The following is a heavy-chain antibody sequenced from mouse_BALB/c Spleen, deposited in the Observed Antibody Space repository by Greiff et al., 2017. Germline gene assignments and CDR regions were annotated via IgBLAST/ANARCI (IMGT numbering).Heavy chain of an antibody. D-gene: IGHD1-1*01. CDR3: ARYYGSSYGRSYAMDY. Sequence: EVQLQQSGPELVKPGASVKMSCKASGYTFTSYVMHWVKQKPGQGLEWIGYINPYNDGTKYNEKFKGKATLTSDKSSSTAYMELSSLTSEDSAVYYCARYYGSSYGRSYAMDYWGQGTSVTVSS. J-gene: IGHJ4*01. CDR2: INPYNDGT. V-gene: IGHV1-14*01. CDR1: GYTFTSYV.